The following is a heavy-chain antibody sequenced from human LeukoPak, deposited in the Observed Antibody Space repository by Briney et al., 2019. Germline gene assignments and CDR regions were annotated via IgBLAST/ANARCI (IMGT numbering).Heavy chain of an antibody. Sequence: GGSLRLSCAASGFTFSSYVMSWVRQAPGKGLEWVSGISGSGGGTYYSDSVKGRFTISRDNSKNTLYLQMNSLRPEDTAIYYCAKAFSSSWYGFDYWGQGTLVTVSS. D-gene: IGHD6-13*01. J-gene: IGHJ4*02. CDR1: GFTFSSYV. CDR2: ISGSGGGT. V-gene: IGHV3-23*01. CDR3: AKAFSSSWYGFDY.